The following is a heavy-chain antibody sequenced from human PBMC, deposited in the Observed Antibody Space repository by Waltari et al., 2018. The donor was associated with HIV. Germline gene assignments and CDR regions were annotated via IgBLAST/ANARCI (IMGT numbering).Heavy chain of an antibody. D-gene: IGHD2-2*01. CDR1: GGSISSHY. J-gene: IGHJ5*02. CDR2: IYTSGST. V-gene: IGHV4-4*07. CDR3: ARDGDIVVVPAAPPWFDP. Sequence: QVQLQESGPGLVQPSETLSLTCPVSGGSISSHYCTWSRKHAGKGLDWIGRIYTSGSTNYNPSLKSRVTMSVDTSKNQFSLKLSSVTAADTAVYYCARDGDIVVVPAAPPWFDPWGQGTLVTVSS.